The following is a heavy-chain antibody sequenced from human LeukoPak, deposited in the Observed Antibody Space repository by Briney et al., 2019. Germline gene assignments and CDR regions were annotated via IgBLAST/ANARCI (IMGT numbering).Heavy chain of an antibody. CDR3: ATLILTGYYNY. Sequence: SETLSLTCTVSAGSISGYYWSWIRQPPGKGLEWIAYIYSSGSSNYNPSLKSRVTISVDTSKNQFSLRLNSVTAADTAVYFCATLILTGYYNYWGQGTLVTVSS. J-gene: IGHJ4*02. CDR2: IYSSGSS. CDR1: AGSISGYY. V-gene: IGHV4-59*01. D-gene: IGHD3-9*01.